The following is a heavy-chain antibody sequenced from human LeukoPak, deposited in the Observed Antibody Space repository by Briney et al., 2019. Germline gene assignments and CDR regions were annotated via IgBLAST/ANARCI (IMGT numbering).Heavy chain of an antibody. J-gene: IGHJ3*02. Sequence: PGGSLRLSCAASGFTFSSYAMSWVRQAPGKGLEWVSYISSSSSTIYYADSVKGRFTISRDNAKNSLYLQMNSLRAEDTAVYYCAKDRDSSGWYDAFDIWGQGTMVTVSS. CDR2: ISSSSSTI. V-gene: IGHV3-48*01. CDR3: AKDRDSSGWYDAFDI. CDR1: GFTFSSYA. D-gene: IGHD6-19*01.